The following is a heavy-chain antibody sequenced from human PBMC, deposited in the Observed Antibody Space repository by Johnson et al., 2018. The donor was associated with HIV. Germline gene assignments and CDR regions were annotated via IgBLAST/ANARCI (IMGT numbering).Heavy chain of an antibody. J-gene: IGHJ3*02. CDR1: GFTFDDYA. V-gene: IGHV3-9*01. Sequence: LVESGGGVVQPGGSLRLSCAASGFTFDDYAMHWVRQGPGNGLEWVSGLSWDSGIIGYADSVKGRFSISRDSAKNSLYLQMNSLTAEDTAVYYCAKPQWVSSGAFDIWGQGTMVTVSS. CDR3: AKPQWVSSGAFDI. D-gene: IGHD3-3*01. CDR2: LSWDSGII.